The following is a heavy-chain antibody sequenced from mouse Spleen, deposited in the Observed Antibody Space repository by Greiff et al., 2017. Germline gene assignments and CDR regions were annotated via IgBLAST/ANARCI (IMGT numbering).Heavy chain of an antibody. Sequence: VQLQQSGPELVKPGASVKMPCKASGYTFTDYNMDWVKQSHGKSLEWIGDINPNNGGTIYNQKFKGKATLTVDKSSNTAYMELRSLTSEDTAVYYCAVGFAYWGQGTLVTVSA. J-gene: IGHJ3*01. V-gene: IGHV1-18*01. CDR1: GYTFTDYN. CDR3: AVGFAY. CDR2: INPNNGGT.